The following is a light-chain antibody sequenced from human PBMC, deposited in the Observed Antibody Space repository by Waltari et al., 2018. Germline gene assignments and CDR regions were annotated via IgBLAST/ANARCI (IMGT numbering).Light chain of an antibody. J-gene: IGKJ2*01. Sequence: DVQMTQSPSSLSASVGDSVTITCQASEDIDRDLNWFQQIQGQAPRLLIHTASKLETGVTSRFSGSGSGTEYSLTISSLQPEDVATYYCQQYDRIPNTFGQGTKVEIK. CDR3: QQYDRIPNT. V-gene: IGKV1-33*01. CDR2: TAS. CDR1: EDIDRD.